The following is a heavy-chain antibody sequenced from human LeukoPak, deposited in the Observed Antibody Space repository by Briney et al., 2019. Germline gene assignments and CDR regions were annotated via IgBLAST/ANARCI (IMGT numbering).Heavy chain of an antibody. CDR2: ISDTGGTT. CDR1: GFTFSTFA. D-gene: IGHD5-12*01. Sequence: GGSLRLSCAASGFTFSTFAMSWVRQAPGKGLEWVSAISDTGGTTYYADSVKGRFTTSRDNSKNTLYLQMNSLRAEDTAVYYCAKRIVPTRVFDYWGQGTLVTVSS. V-gene: IGHV3-23*01. CDR3: AKRIVPTRVFDY. J-gene: IGHJ4*02.